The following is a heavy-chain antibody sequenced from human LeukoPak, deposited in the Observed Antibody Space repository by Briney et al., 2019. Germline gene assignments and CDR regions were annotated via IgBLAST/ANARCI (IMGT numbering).Heavy chain of an antibody. J-gene: IGHJ5*02. CDR3: ARVLGRDGYNLGHWFDP. V-gene: IGHV4-39*01. Sequence: PSETLSLTCTVSGVSISSSNSYWGWIRQPPGKGLEWIGSIYYSGNTYYNASLKSQVSISIDTSKNQFSLKLSSVTAADTAVYYCARVLGRDGYNLGHWFDPWGQGTLVTVSS. CDR2: IYYSGNT. CDR1: GVSISSSNSY. D-gene: IGHD5-24*01.